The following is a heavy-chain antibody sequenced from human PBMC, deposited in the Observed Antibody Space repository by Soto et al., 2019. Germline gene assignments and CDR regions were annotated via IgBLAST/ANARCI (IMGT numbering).Heavy chain of an antibody. CDR2: ISGSGGST. V-gene: IGHV3-23*01. Sequence: GGSLRLSCAASGFTFSSYAMSWVRQAPGKGLEWVSAISGSGGSTYYADSVKGRFTISRDNSKNTLYLQMNSLRAEDTAVYYCAKAAVTLYYYYYYYMDVWGKGTTVTVSS. D-gene: IGHD4-17*01. J-gene: IGHJ6*03. CDR1: GFTFSSYA. CDR3: AKAAVTLYYYYYYYMDV.